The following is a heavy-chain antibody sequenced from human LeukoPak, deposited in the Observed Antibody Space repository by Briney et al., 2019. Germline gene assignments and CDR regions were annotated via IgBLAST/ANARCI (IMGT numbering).Heavy chain of an antibody. D-gene: IGHD2-15*01. CDR1: GYTFTSYY. CDR3: ARAQYCSGAKCYFDY. J-gene: IGHJ4*02. Sequence: GASVKVSCKASGYTFTSYYMHWVRQAPGQGLEWMGIINPGGGSTNYTQKFRGRVTMTRDTSTSTVYMELSRLSSEDTAVFFFARAQYCSGAKCYFDYWGQGTLVTVSS. CDR2: INPGGGST. V-gene: IGHV1-46*01.